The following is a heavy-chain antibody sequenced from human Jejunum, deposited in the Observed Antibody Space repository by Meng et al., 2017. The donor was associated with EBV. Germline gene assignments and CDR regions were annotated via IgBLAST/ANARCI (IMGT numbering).Heavy chain of an antibody. V-gene: IGHV3-74*01. CDR2: INTDGSIT. CDR1: GFTFSSYW. CDR3: VRSGGYPDY. Sequence: GQRVESGVGLVQPGGSLILSFAVSGFTFSSYWMHWVRQAPGKGLVWVSHINTDGSITNYADSVKVRFTISRDNAKNTLYLQMNSLRAEDTAVYYCVRSGGYPDYWGQGTLVTVSS. D-gene: IGHD3-22*01. J-gene: IGHJ4*02.